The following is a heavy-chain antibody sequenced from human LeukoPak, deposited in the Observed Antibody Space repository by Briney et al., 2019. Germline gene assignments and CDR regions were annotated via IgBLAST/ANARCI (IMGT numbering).Heavy chain of an antibody. CDR2: INPSGGST. CDR3: ARGEDIVVVPAANYFDY. CDR1: GYTFTSYY. Sequence: ASVKVSCKASGYTFTSYYMHWVRQAPGQGLEWMGIINPSGGSTSYAQKFQGRVTMTRDTSTSTVYMELSSQRSEDTAVYYCARGEDIVVVPAANYFDYWGQGTLVTVSS. V-gene: IGHV1-46*03. J-gene: IGHJ4*02. D-gene: IGHD2-2*01.